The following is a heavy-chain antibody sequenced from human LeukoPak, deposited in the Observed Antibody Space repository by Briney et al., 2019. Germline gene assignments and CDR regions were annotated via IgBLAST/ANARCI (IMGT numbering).Heavy chain of an antibody. V-gene: IGHV4-59*01. CDR1: GGSISSYY. CDR3: ARDGSYGMDV. CDR2: IYYSGST. J-gene: IGHJ6*02. Sequence: SETLSLTCTVSGGSISSYYWSWIRQPPGRGLEWIGYIYYSGSTNYNPSLKSRVTISVDTSKNQFSLKLSSVTAADTAVYCCARDGSYGMDVWGQGTTVTVSS.